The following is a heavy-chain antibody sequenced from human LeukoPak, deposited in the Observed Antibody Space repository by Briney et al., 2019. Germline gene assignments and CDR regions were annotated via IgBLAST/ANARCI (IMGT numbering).Heavy chain of an antibody. D-gene: IGHD1-26*01. CDR2: INPNSGGT. CDR3: ARERGGSGSYGVLDY. J-gene: IGHJ4*02. CDR1: GYTFTGYY. Sequence: ASVKVSCKASGYTFTGYYMHWVRQAPGQGLEWMGWINPNSGGTNYAQKFQGRVTMTRDTSISTAYMELSRLRSDDTAVYYCARERGGSGSYGVLDYRGQGTLVTVSS. V-gene: IGHV1-2*02.